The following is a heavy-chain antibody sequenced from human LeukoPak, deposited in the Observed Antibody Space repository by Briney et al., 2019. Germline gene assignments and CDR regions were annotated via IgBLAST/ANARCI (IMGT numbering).Heavy chain of an antibody. Sequence: PGRSLRLSCAASGFTFSSYAMHWVRQAPGKGLEWVAVISYDGSNKYYADSEKGRFTISRDNSKNTLYLQMNSLRAEDTAVYYCARDRKGEYSSGWYNFDYWGQGTLVTVSS. CDR2: ISYDGSNK. CDR1: GFTFSSYA. V-gene: IGHV3-30*04. D-gene: IGHD6-19*01. CDR3: ARDRKGEYSSGWYNFDY. J-gene: IGHJ4*02.